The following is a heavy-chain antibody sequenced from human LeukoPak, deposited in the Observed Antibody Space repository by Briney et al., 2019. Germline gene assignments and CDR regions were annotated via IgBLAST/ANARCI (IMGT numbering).Heavy chain of an antibody. CDR1: GGSFSGYY. V-gene: IGHV4-34*01. J-gene: IGHJ4*02. Sequence: SETLSLTCAVYGGSFSGYYWSWIRQPPGKGLEWIGEINHSGSTNYNPSLKSRVTISVDTSKNQFSLKLSSVTAADTAVYYCARLESLLWFGESPYYFDYWGQGTLVTVSS. CDR2: INHSGST. CDR3: ARLESLLWFGESPYYFDY. D-gene: IGHD3-10*01.